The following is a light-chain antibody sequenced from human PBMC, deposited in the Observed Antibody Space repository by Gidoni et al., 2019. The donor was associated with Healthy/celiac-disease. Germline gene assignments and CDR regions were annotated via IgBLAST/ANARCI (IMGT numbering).Light chain of an antibody. Sequence: EIVMTQPPATLSVSQGERATLSCRASQSVSSNLAGYQQKPDQAPRLRIYGASTRATGIPARFSGGGSGKEFTLTISSLQSEDVAVYYYQQYNNWPPYTFGQGTKLEIK. V-gene: IGKV3-15*01. CDR1: QSVSSN. J-gene: IGKJ2*01. CDR2: GAS. CDR3: QQYNNWPPYT.